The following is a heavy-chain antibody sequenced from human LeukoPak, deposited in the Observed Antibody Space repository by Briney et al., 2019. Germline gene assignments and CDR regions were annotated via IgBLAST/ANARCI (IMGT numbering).Heavy chain of an antibody. V-gene: IGHV4-59*08. Sequence: SETLSLTCTASGGSISSYYWSWIRQPPGKGLEWIGYIYYSGSTNYNPSLKSRVTVSVDTSKNQFPLKLSSVTAADTAVYYCARRSGDYWFDYWGQGTLVTVSS. D-gene: IGHD4-17*01. J-gene: IGHJ4*02. CDR3: ARRSGDYWFDY. CDR2: IYYSGST. CDR1: GGSISSYY.